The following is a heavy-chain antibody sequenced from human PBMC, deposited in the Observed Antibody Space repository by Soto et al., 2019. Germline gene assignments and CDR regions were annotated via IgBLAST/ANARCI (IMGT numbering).Heavy chain of an antibody. V-gene: IGHV3-30*18. D-gene: IGHD3-22*01. CDR3: AKDLYPPYYYDSSGYYPDY. Sequence: QVQLVESGGGVVQPGRSLRLSCAASGFTFSSYGMHWVRQAPGKGLEWVAVISYDGSNKYYADSVKGRFTMSRDNSKNTLYLQMNSLGAEDTAVYYCAKDLYPPYYYDSSGYYPDYWGQGTLVTVSS. J-gene: IGHJ4*02. CDR1: GFTFSSYG. CDR2: ISYDGSNK.